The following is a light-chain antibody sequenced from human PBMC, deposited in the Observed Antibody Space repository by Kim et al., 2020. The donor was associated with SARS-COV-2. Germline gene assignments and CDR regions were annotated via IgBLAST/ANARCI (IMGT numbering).Light chain of an antibody. J-gene: IGLJ2*01. CDR2: QDN. CDR1: KLGEKY. Sequence: VSPGQTASITCSGDKLGEKYACWYQQKPGQSPVLVIYQDNKRPSGIPERFSGSNSGNTATLTISGTQAMDEADYYCQAWDSTTVVFGGGTQLTVL. CDR3: QAWDSTTVV. V-gene: IGLV3-1*01.